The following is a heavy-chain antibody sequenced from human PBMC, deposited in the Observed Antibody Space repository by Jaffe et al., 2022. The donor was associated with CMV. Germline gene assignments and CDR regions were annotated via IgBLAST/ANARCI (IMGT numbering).Heavy chain of an antibody. J-gene: IGHJ5*02. CDR1: GYTFSNYD. V-gene: IGHV1-18*01. Sequence: QVQLVQSGGEVRKPGASVKVSCKASGYTFSNYDISWLRQAPGQGFEWLGWISTKTRDTNYAQTLQGRVAMTTDTSTKTAYMELKSLRSDDTAIYYCARVPRNNWHYVDFSNRPERDNWFDPWGQGTLVTVSS. CDR2: ISTKTRDT. CDR3: ARVPRNNWHYVDFSNRPERDNWFDP. D-gene: IGHD1-7*01.